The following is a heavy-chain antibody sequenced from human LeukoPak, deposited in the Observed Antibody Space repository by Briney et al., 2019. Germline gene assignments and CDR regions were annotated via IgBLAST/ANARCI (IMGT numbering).Heavy chain of an antibody. Sequence: GGSLRLSCASSGFTFSDYYMRWISQAPGKGREWVSYISSRSSTTNYENSVKGRFTISRDNAKNSLYLQMNSLRAEDTAVYYCAREGAKNCGGDCSVDYWGQGTLVTVSS. J-gene: IGHJ4*02. V-gene: IGHV3-11*04. CDR1: GFTFSDYY. CDR3: AREGAKNCGGDCSVDY. CDR2: ISSRSSTT. D-gene: IGHD2-21*02.